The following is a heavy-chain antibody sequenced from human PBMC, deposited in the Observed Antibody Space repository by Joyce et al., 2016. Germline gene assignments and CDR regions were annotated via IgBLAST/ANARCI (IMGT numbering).Heavy chain of an antibody. V-gene: IGHV3-7*01. CDR1: GYIFTSYY. Sequence: VQLVQSGAEVKKPGASVKVSCMASGYIFTSYYINWVRRAPGQGLEWVANIKFDGSQTYYVDSVKGRFTISRDNAKNSVYLQMDSLRAEDTAVYFCAKDLYGNFEYWGQGTLVTVSS. CDR2: IKFDGSQT. D-gene: IGHD2-8*01. CDR3: AKDLYGNFEY. J-gene: IGHJ1*01.